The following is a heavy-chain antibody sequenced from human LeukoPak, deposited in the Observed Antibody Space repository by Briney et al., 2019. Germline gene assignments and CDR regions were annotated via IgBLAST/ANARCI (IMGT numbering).Heavy chain of an antibody. V-gene: IGHV1-69*13. CDR1: GGTFSSYA. D-gene: IGHD6-13*01. Sequence: ASVKVSCKASGGTFSSYAISWVRQAPGQGLEWMGGIIPIFGTANYAQKFQGRVTITADESTSTAYMELSSLRSEDTAVYYCARDAAARGPFDYWGQGTLVTVSS. J-gene: IGHJ4*02. CDR3: ARDAAARGPFDY. CDR2: IIPIFGTA.